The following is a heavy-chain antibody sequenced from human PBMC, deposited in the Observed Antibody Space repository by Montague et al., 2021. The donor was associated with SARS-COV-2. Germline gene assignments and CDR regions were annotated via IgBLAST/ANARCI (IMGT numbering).Heavy chain of an antibody. D-gene: IGHD6-13*01. Sequence: SETLSLTCRVSGDSISTSTWWTWVRQTPGKGLEWIGEIFHSGTINYNPSLKSRVSISVDKSNNQFSLRLSSLIAADTAMYYCATLSRRTAAGTRDYFGLDVWGQGTTVVVSS. CDR2: IFHSGTI. V-gene: IGHV4-4*02. CDR1: GDSISTSTW. CDR3: ATLSRRTAAGTRDYFGLDV. J-gene: IGHJ6*02.